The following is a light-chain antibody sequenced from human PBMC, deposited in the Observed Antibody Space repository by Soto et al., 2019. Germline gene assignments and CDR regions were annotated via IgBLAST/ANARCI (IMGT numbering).Light chain of an antibody. V-gene: IGKV1D-16*01. J-gene: IGKJ1*01. Sequence: DIQLTQSPSSLSSSVGDRVTITCRASQGISNWLAWFQQKPGKAPKLLIYTASRLQSGVPSRFSGSGSGTDFTLKISRVEAEDVGVYYCMQGTSWPWTFGQGTKVDIK. CDR3: MQGTSWPWT. CDR2: TAS. CDR1: QGISNW.